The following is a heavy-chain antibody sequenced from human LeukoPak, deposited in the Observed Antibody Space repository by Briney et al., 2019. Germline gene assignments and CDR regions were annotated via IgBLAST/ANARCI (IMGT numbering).Heavy chain of an antibody. CDR2: FYHSGTT. Sequence: SEALSLTCNVSGYSISSGYYWGWIRQPPGKGLEWIGSFYHSGTTFYNPSLKNRVTISVGTSKNQFSLKLNSVTAADTAVYYCARNRYDYSNYYWFDPWGQGTLVTVSS. CDR3: ARNRYDYSNYYWFDP. V-gene: IGHV4-38-2*02. J-gene: IGHJ5*02. D-gene: IGHD4-11*01. CDR1: GYSISSGYY.